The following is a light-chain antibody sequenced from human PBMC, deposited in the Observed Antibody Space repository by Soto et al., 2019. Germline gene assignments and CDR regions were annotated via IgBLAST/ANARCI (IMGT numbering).Light chain of an antibody. CDR1: ILAKKY. CDR2: KES. CDR3: YSAADNNLV. V-gene: IGLV3-27*01. J-gene: IGLJ2*01. Sequence: SYELTQPSSVSVSPGQTARITCSGDILAKKYARWIQQKPGQAPVLVIYKESERPSGIPERFSGSSSGTTVTLTIRGAQVEDKADYYCYSAADNNLVFGGGTQLTVL.